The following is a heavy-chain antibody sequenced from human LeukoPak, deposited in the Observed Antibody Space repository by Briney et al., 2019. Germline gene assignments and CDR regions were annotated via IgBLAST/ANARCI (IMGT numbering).Heavy chain of an antibody. V-gene: IGHV3-74*01. J-gene: IGHJ4*02. CDR2: INSDGSST. D-gene: IGHD5-12*01. Sequence: GGSLRLSCAASGFTLSGNWMHWVRQAPGKGLVWVSRINSDGSSTSYADSVKGRFTISRDNAKNSLYLQMNSLRAEDTAVYYCARTGLYSGYGIDYWGQGTLVTVSS. CDR3: ARTGLYSGYGIDY. CDR1: GFTLSGNW.